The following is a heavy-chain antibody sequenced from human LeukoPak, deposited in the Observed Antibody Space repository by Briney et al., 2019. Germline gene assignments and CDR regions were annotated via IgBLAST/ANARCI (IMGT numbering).Heavy chain of an antibody. D-gene: IGHD1-26*01. CDR1: GFTFSSYG. Sequence: GGSLRLSCAASGFTFSSYGMHWVRQAPGKGLEWVAVIWYDGSNKYYADSVKGRFTISRDNAKNTLYLQMNSLRAEDTAVYYCARDLPYSGSYSYFDYWGQGTLVTVSS. J-gene: IGHJ4*02. CDR2: IWYDGSNK. V-gene: IGHV3-33*01. CDR3: ARDLPYSGSYSYFDY.